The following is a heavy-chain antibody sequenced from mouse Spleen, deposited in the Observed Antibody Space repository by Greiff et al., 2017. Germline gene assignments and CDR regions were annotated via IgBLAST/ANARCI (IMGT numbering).Heavy chain of an antibody. CDR3: AREGGLLHAMDY. D-gene: IGHD2-3*01. CDR1: GYSITSGYY. J-gene: IGHJ4*01. Sequence: EVQLQESGPGLVKPSQSLSLTCSVTGYSITSGYYWNCIRQFPGNKLEWMGYISYDGSNNYNPSLKNRISITRDTSKNQFFLKLNSVTTEDTATYYCAREGGLLHAMDYWGQGTSVTVSS. V-gene: IGHV3-6*01. CDR2: ISYDGSN.